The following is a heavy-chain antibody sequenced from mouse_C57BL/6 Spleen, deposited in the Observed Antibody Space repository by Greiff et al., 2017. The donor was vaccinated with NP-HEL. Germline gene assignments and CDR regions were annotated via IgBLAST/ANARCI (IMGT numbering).Heavy chain of an antibody. V-gene: IGHV1-59*01. CDR3: ASELRQAWFAY. CDR2: IDPSDSYT. Sequence: QVQLQQPGAELVRPGTSVKLSCKASGYTFTSYWMHWVKQRPGQGLEWIGVIDPSDSYTNYNQKFKGKATLTVDTSSSTAYMQLSSLTSEDSAVYYCASELRQAWFAYWGQGTLVTVPA. CDR1: GYTFTSYW. D-gene: IGHD4-1*01. J-gene: IGHJ3*01.